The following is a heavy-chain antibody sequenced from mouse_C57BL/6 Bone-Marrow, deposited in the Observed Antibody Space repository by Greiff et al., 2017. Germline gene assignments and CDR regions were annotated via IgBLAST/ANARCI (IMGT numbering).Heavy chain of an antibody. Sequence: QVQLKQPGAELVKPGASVKLSCKASGYTFTSYWMHWVKQRPGQGLEWIGMIHPNSGSTNYNEKFKSKATLTVDKSSSTAYMQLSSLTSEDSAVYYCARPSTVVASFDYWGQGTTLTVSS. J-gene: IGHJ2*01. CDR3: ARPSTVVASFDY. D-gene: IGHD1-1*01. CDR1: GYTFTSYW. V-gene: IGHV1-64*01. CDR2: IHPNSGST.